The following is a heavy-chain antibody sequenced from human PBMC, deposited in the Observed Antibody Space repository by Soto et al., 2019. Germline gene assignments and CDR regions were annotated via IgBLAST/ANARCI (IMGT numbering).Heavy chain of an antibody. CDR3: ARDLGYSYGPYFDY. J-gene: IGHJ4*02. D-gene: IGHD5-18*01. V-gene: IGHV4-34*01. CDR1: GGSFSGYY. Sequence: PSETLSLTCAVYGGSFSGYYWSWIRQPPGKGLEWIGEINHSGSTNYNPSLKSRVTISVDTSKNQFSLKLSSVTAADTAVYYVARDLGYSYGPYFDYWGQGTLVTVSS. CDR2: INHSGST.